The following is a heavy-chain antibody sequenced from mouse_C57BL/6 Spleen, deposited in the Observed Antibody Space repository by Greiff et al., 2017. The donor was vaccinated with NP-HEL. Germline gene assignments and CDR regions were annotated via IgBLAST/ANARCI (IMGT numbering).Heavy chain of an antibody. CDR1: GYTFTSYW. Sequence: QVQLQQPGAELVKPGASVKLSCKASGYTFTSYWMHWVKQRPGQGLEWIGMIHPNSGSTNYNEKFKSKATLTVDKSSSTAYMQLSSLTSEDSAVYYCAREGNYYGPPYFDVWGTGTTVTVSS. CDR2: IHPNSGST. CDR3: AREGNYYGPPYFDV. V-gene: IGHV1-64*01. D-gene: IGHD1-1*01. J-gene: IGHJ1*03.